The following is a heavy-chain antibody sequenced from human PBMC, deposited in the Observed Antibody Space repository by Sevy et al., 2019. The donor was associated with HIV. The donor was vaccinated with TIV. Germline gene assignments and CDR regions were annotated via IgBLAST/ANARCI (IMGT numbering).Heavy chain of an antibody. CDR1: GYTFTGYY. D-gene: IGHD3-10*01. CDR3: ANLHTKSPFRRGGDY. Sequence: ASVKVSCKASGYTFTGYYMHWVRQAPGQGLEWMGWINPNSGGTNYAQKFQGRVTMTRDTSISTAYMELSRLRSDDTAVYYCANLHTKSPFRRGGDYWGQGTLVTVSS. J-gene: IGHJ4*02. V-gene: IGHV1-2*02. CDR2: INPNSGGT.